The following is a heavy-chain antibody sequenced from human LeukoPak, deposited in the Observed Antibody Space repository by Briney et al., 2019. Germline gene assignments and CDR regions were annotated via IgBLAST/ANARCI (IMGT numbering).Heavy chain of an antibody. CDR2: IKQDGSEK. Sequence: PGGSLRLSCAASGFTFSSYWMSWVRQAPGKGLEWVANIKQDGSEKYYVDSVKGRFTISRDNAKNSLYLQMNSLRAEDTAVYYCAREYSSGVLRGYYMDVWGKGTTVTVPS. V-gene: IGHV3-7*01. J-gene: IGHJ6*03. D-gene: IGHD6-19*01. CDR3: AREYSSGVLRGYYMDV. CDR1: GFTFSSYW.